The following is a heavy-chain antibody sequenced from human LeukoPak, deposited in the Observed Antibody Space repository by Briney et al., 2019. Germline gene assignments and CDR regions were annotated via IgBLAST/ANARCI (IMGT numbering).Heavy chain of an antibody. CDR2: ISSSSSYI. Sequence: GGSLRLSCAASGFTFSFYSMNWVSQAPGKRLEWVSSISSSSSYIYYADSVKGRFTISRDNAKNSLYLQMNSLRAEDTAEYYCARVSVVGAAKHFDYWGQGTLVTVSS. CDR1: GFTFSFYS. V-gene: IGHV3-21*01. CDR3: ARVSVVGAAKHFDY. J-gene: IGHJ4*02. D-gene: IGHD1-26*01.